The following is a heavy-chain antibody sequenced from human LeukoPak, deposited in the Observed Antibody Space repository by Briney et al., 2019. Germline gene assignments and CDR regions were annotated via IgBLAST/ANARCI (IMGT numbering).Heavy chain of an antibody. V-gene: IGHV3-23*01. CDR1: GFTFSSFA. CDR2: IDPSGGDT. CDR3: ARDSLEWLFFLDY. D-gene: IGHD3-3*01. J-gene: IGHJ4*02. Sequence: GGSLRLSCTASGFTFSSFAMTWVRQAPGKGLEWVSSIDPSGGDTYYADSVKGRFTISRDNSKNTLYLQMNSLRAEDTAVYYCARDSLEWLFFLDYWGQGTLVTVSS.